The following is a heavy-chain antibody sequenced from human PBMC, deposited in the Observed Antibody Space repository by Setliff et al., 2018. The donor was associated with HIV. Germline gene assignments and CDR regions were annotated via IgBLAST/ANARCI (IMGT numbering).Heavy chain of an antibody. V-gene: IGHV1-18*01. CDR1: GYSFTNYG. D-gene: IGHD2-21*02. CDR2: INPNSGGT. Sequence: ASVKVSCKASGYSFTNYGISWVRQAPGQGLEWMGRINPNSGGTNYAQKLQGRVTMTRDTSTNTVYMELSSLRSEDTAVYYCARAGAVMTAHFDFWGQGTLVTVSS. CDR3: ARAGAVMTAHFDF. J-gene: IGHJ4*02.